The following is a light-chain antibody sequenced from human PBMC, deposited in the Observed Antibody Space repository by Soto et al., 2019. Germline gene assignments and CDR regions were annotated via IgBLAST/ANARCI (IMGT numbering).Light chain of an antibody. CDR1: SSNIGNTY. V-gene: IGLV1-51*01. J-gene: IGLJ2*01. Sequence: QSVLTQPPSVSAAAGQKVTISCSGSSSNIGNTYVSWHQQYPGTAPKVLIYDNTKRPSGIPDRFPGSKSGTSATLGITGLHTGDEAFYYCATWDSSLSTVVFGGGTKVTVL. CDR2: DNT. CDR3: ATWDSSLSTVV.